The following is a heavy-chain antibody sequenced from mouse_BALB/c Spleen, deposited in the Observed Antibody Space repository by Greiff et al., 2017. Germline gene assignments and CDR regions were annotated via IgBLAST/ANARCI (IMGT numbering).Heavy chain of an antibody. V-gene: IGHV1S22*01. D-gene: IGHD2-1*01. CDR2: IYPGSGST. Sequence: LQQPGSELVRPGASVKLSCKASGYTFTSYWMHWVKQRHGQGLEWIGNIYPGSGSTNYDEKFKSKGTLTVDTSSSTAYMHLSSLTSEDSAVYYCTRGGVYGNYGMDYWGQGTSVTVSS. CDR3: TRGGVYGNYGMDY. CDR1: GYTFTSYW. J-gene: IGHJ4*01.